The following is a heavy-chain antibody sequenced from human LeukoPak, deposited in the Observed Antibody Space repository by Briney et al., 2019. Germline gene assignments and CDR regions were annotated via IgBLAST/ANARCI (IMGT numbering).Heavy chain of an antibody. Sequence: GGSLRLSCEASGFTFTNFWMSWVRQAPGKRPEWVANIREDGSEKKYVDSVKGRFTISRDNAKNSIYLQMNSLRVEDTAIYYCAKDIVGGGNDYWGQGTLVTVPS. V-gene: IGHV3-7*01. CDR1: GFTFTNFW. J-gene: IGHJ4*02. CDR2: IREDGSEK. D-gene: IGHD2-15*01. CDR3: AKDIVGGGNDY.